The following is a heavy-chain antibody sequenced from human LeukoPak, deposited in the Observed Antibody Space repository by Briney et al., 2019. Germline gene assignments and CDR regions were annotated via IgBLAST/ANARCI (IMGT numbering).Heavy chain of an antibody. D-gene: IGHD2-2*02. J-gene: IGHJ5*02. CDR1: GGSISNYY. Sequence: SETPSLTCTVSGGSISNYYWSWIRQPPGKGLEWIGYIYYSGSTNYNPSLKSRVTISVDTSKNQFSLKLSSVTAADTAVYYCARGSLSYRLARFDPWGQETLVTVSS. V-gene: IGHV4-59*01. CDR3: ARGSLSYRLARFDP. CDR2: IYYSGST.